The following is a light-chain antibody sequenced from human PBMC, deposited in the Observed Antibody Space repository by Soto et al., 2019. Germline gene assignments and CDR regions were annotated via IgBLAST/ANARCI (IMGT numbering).Light chain of an antibody. CDR1: QSVSSN. CDR2: GAS. CDR3: HHRT. V-gene: IGKV3-15*01. Sequence: EIVMTQSPATLSVSPGERATLSCRASQSVSSNLAWYQQKPGQAPRLLIYGASARATGILARFSGSGSGTEFTLTISSLQSEDFAVYYCHHRTFGPGTKVDIK. J-gene: IGKJ3*01.